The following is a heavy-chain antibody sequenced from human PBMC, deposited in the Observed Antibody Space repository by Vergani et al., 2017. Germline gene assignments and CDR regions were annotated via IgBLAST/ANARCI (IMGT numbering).Heavy chain of an antibody. V-gene: IGHV4-38-2*01. D-gene: IGHD3-22*01. J-gene: IGHJ5*02. CDR1: GDSISSGNN. CDR2: VSHSRDT. Sequence: QVNLQESGPGLVKPSETLSLTCAVSGDSISSGNNWGWIRQPPGKGLEWISSVSHSRDTYFNPSLKGRVSISLDTSKNYLFLTLSSVTAADTAMYYCARRSSSYYFDIWGQGVLITVSS. CDR3: ARRSSSYYFDI.